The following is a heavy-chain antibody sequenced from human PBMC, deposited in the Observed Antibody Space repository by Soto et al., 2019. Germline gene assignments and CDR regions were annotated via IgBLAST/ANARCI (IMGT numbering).Heavy chain of an antibody. D-gene: IGHD2-15*01. CDR3: ARVLKIEGYCSGGSCYGMDV. CDR1: GYTFTSYA. V-gene: IGHV1-3*01. Sequence: EASVKVSCKASGYTFTSYAMHWVRQAPGQRLEWMGWINAGNGNTKYSQKFQGRVTITRDTSASTAYMELSSLRSEDTAVYYCARVLKIEGYCSGGSCYGMDVWGQGTTVTVSS. CDR2: INAGNGNT. J-gene: IGHJ6*02.